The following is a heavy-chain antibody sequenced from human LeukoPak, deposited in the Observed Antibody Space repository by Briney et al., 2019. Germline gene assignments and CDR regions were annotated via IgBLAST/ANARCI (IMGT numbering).Heavy chain of an antibody. V-gene: IGHV3-11*01. CDR2: ISTSGATI. CDR1: GFTFSDYY. Sequence: GGSLRLSCAASGFTFSDYYMSWIRQAPGKGLEWVSYISTSGATIYYADSVKGRFAISRDNAKNSLYLQMNTLRADDTAVYYCARDLGGYSGPSAYWGQGTLVTVSS. D-gene: IGHD5-12*01. J-gene: IGHJ4*02. CDR3: ARDLGGYSGPSAY.